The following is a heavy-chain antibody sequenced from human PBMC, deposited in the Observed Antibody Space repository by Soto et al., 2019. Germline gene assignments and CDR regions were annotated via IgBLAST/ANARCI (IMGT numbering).Heavy chain of an antibody. Sequence: GESLKISCKGSGYSFTSYWISWVRQMPGKGLEWMGRIDPSDSYTNYSPSFQGHVTISADKSISTAYLQWSSLKASDTAMYYCAAQSGYVYYYYGMDVWGQGTTVTVSS. D-gene: IGHD2-2*01. CDR1: GYSFTSYW. CDR3: AAQSGYVYYYYGMDV. CDR2: IDPSDSYT. J-gene: IGHJ6*02. V-gene: IGHV5-10-1*01.